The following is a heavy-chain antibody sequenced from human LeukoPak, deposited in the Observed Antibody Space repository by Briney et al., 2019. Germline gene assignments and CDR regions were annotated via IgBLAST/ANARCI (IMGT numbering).Heavy chain of an antibody. CDR2: IRYDGSNK. V-gene: IGHV3-30*02. CDR1: GFTFSSYG. J-gene: IGHJ4*02. Sequence: GGSLRLSCAASGFTFSSYGMHWVRQAPGKGLEWVAFIRYDGSNKYYADSVKGRFTISRDNSKNTLYLQMNSLRAEDTAVYYCAKVDGYYYDSSYFDYWGQGTLVTVSS. CDR3: AKVDGYYYDSSYFDY. D-gene: IGHD3-22*01.